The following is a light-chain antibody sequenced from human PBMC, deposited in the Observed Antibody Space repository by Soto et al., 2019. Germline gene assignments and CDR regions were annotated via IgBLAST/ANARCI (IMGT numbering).Light chain of an antibody. J-gene: IGKJ2*01. Sequence: EIVLTQSPATLSLSAGERVTLSCRSSQSVDTMVAWYQQQVGRTPRLLIYETSSRATGVPARFSGSGSGTDFTLTISRLEPEDFAIYFCQVRSDWRPFKYTFGQGTKLEVK. CDR1: QSVDTM. CDR2: ETS. CDR3: QVRSDWRPFKYT. V-gene: IGKV3-11*01.